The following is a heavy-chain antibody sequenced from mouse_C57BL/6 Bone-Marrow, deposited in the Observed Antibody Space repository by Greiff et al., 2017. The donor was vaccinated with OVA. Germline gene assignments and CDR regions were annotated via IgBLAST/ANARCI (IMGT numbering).Heavy chain of an antibody. CDR1: GYTFTDYE. V-gene: IGHV1-15*01. CDR2: IDPETDGT. CDR3: TRWGYGNYVWYFDV. Sequence: QVQLQQSGAELVRPGASVTLSCKASGYTFTDYEMHWVKQTPVHGLEWIGAIDPETDGTAYNQKFKGKAILTADKSSSTAYMELRSLTSEDSAVYDCTRWGYGNYVWYFDVWGTGTTVTVSS. J-gene: IGHJ1*03. D-gene: IGHD2-10*02.